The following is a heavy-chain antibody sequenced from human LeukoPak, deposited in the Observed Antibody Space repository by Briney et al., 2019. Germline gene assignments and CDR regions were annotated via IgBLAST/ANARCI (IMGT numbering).Heavy chain of an antibody. CDR2: IYTSGST. Sequence: PSETLSLTCTVPGGSISSYYWSWIRQPAGKGLEWIGRIYTSGSTNYNPSLKSRVTMSVDTSKNQFSLKLSSVTAADTAVYYCARDVRLYYYDSSGRSNAFDIWGQGTMVTVSS. CDR3: ARDVRLYYYDSSGRSNAFDI. J-gene: IGHJ3*02. V-gene: IGHV4-4*07. D-gene: IGHD3-22*01. CDR1: GGSISSYY.